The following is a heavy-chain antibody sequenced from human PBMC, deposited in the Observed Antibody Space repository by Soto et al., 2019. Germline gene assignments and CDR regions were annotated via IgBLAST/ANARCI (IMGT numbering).Heavy chain of an antibody. J-gene: IGHJ4*02. V-gene: IGHV3-48*03. D-gene: IGHD3-16*01. Sequence: GGSLRLSCAVSGFSFTNYEMNWVRQAPGKGLEWIAYIGLSGDTIYYADSVKGRFTISRDHAKNSLELQMNSLRADDTALYYCARESFGASPNFFDYWGRGTQVTVSS. CDR2: IGLSGDTI. CDR3: ARESFGASPNFFDY. CDR1: GFSFTNYE.